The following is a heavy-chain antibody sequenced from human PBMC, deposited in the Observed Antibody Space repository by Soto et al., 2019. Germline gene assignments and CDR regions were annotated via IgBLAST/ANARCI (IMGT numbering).Heavy chain of an antibody. V-gene: IGHV3-21*01. CDR1: GFTFSSYA. J-gene: IGHJ4*02. CDR3: ARDRLDTAMVTISGSFDY. CDR2: ISSSSSYI. Sequence: GGSLRLSCAASGFTFSSYAMSWVRQAPGKGLEWVSSISSSSSYIYYADSVKGRFTISRDNAKNSLYLQMNSLRAEDTAVYYCARDRLDTAMVTISGSFDYWGQRTLVTVSS. D-gene: IGHD5-18*01.